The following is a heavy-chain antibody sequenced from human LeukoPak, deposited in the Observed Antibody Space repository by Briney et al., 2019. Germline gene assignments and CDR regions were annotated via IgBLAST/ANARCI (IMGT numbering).Heavy chain of an antibody. V-gene: IGHV3-30-3*01. CDR2: ISYDGSNK. Sequence: QPGGSLRLSCAASGFTFSSYAMHWVRQAPGKGLEWVAVISYDGSNKYYADSVKGRFTISRDNSKNTLYLQMNSLRAEDTAVYYCARYNEWELPNYEVDYWGQGTLVTVSS. J-gene: IGHJ4*02. D-gene: IGHD1-26*01. CDR3: ARYNEWELPNYEVDY. CDR1: GFTFSSYA.